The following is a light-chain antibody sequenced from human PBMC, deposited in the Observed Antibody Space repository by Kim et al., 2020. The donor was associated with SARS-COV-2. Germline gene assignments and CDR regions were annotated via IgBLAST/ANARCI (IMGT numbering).Light chain of an antibody. V-gene: IGKV1-39*01. Sequence: DIQMTQSPPSLSVSLADRVTISCRASQNITKYLNWYQHKPGKAPKLLIYATSRLSSGVPSRFSGRGSGTDFALTINSLQSEDFASYYCQQSFTNPYTFGQGTKLEI. CDR1: QNITKY. CDR2: ATS. J-gene: IGKJ2*01. CDR3: QQSFTNPYT.